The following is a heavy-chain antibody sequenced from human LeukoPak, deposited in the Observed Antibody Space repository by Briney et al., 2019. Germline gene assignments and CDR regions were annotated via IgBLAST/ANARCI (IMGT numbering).Heavy chain of an antibody. CDR1: GGSISSYY. D-gene: IGHD1-26*01. CDR2: IYYSGST. CDR3: ARYGGNLRIYAFDI. J-gene: IGHJ3*02. Sequence: SETLSLTCTVSGGSISSYYWSWIRQPPGKGLEWIGYIYYSGSTNYNPSLKSRVTISVDTSKNQFSLKLSSVTAADTAVYYCARYGGNLRIYAFDIWGQGTMVTVS. V-gene: IGHV4-59*01.